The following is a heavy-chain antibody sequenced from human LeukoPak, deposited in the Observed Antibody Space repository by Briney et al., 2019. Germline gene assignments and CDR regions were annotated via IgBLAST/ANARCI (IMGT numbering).Heavy chain of an antibody. CDR1: GFTFSSYA. V-gene: IGHV3-30*14. CDR3: ARDLAGYYFDY. Sequence: GGSLRLSCAASGFTFSSYAMHWVRQAPGKGLEWVAVISYDGSNKYYADSVKGRFTLSRDNSNNTLYLQMNSLRAEDTALYYCARDLAGYYFDYWGQGTLVTVSS. J-gene: IGHJ4*02. CDR2: ISYDGSNK. D-gene: IGHD2-15*01.